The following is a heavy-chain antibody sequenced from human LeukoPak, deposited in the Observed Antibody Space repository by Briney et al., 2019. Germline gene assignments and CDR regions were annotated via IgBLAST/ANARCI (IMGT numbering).Heavy chain of an antibody. V-gene: IGHV4-59*01. J-gene: IGHJ3*02. CDR3: ARDLMVDPAFDI. CDR1: GGPISSYY. Sequence: SETLSLPCTVSGGPISSYYWSWIRQPPGKGLEWIGYIYYSGSTNYNPSLKSQVTISVDTSKNQFSLKLSSVTAADTAVYYCARDLMVDPAFDIWGQGTMVTVSS. CDR2: IYYSGST. D-gene: IGHD2-8*02.